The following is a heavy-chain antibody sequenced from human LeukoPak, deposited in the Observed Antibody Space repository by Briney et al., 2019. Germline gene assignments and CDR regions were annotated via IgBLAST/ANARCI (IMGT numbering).Heavy chain of an antibody. D-gene: IGHD3-10*01. V-gene: IGHV3-53*01. CDR2: IYSGGST. J-gene: IGHJ4*02. Sequence: GGSLRLSCAASGFTVSSNYMSWVRQAPGKGLEWVSVIYSGGSTYYADSVKGRFTISRDNSKNTLYLQMNSLRAEDTAVYYCARGRSGSYYDYWGQGTLVTVSS. CDR1: GFTVSSNY. CDR3: ARGRSGSYYDY.